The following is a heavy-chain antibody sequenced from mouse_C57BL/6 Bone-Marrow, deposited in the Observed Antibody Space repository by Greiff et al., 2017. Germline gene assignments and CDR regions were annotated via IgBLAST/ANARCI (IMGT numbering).Heavy chain of an antibody. CDR3: ADFLGY. V-gene: IGHV5-6*01. CDR1: GFTFSSYG. J-gene: IGHJ2*01. CDR2: ISSGGSYT. Sequence: EVKLVESGGDLVKPGGSLKLSCAASGFTFSSYGMSWVRQTPDKRLEWVATISSGGSYTYYPDSVKGRFTISRDNAKKTLYLQLSILKSEYTAMFYCADFLGYWGQGTTLTVSS.